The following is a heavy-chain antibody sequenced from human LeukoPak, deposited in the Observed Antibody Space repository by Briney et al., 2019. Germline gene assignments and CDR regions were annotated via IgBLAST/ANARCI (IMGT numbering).Heavy chain of an antibody. CDR3: ARDRLDYDSSGYYSVY. CDR1: GFTVSSSY. CDR2: IYSGGNT. Sequence: GGSLRLSCAASGFTVSSSYMSWVRQAPGKGLEWVSVIYSGGNTYYTGSVKGRFTISRDNSKNTLYLQMNSLRAEDTAVYYCARDRLDYDSSGYYSVYWGQGTLVTVSS. D-gene: IGHD3-22*01. J-gene: IGHJ4*02. V-gene: IGHV3-66*01.